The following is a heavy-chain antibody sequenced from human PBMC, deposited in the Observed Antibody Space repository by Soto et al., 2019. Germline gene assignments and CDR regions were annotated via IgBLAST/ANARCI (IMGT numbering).Heavy chain of an antibody. Sequence: EGQLAESGGGLAQPGGSLRLSCAASGFTLSGYAMDWVRQAPGKGLEYVSGISSNGVGTYYANSVQGRFTTSRDNSKNTVYLQMGSLRPEDMAVYYCARRARPDFYYMDVWGKGTTVTVSS. D-gene: IGHD6-6*01. CDR1: GFTLSGYA. V-gene: IGHV3-64*01. CDR2: ISSNGVGT. CDR3: ARRARPDFYYMDV. J-gene: IGHJ6*03.